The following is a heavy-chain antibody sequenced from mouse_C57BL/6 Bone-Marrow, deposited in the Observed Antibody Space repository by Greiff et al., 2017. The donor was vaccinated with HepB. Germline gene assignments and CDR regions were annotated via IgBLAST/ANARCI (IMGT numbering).Heavy chain of an antibody. V-gene: IGHV5-9*01. D-gene: IGHD2-1*01. J-gene: IGHJ2*01. CDR1: GFTFSSYT. CDR3: ARQNGDLLGYYYFDY. CDR2: ISGGGGNT. Sequence: EVQGVESGGGLVKPGGSLKLSCAASGFTFSSYTMSWVRQTPEKRLEWVATISGGGGNTYYPDSVKGRFTISRDNAKNTLYLQMSSLRSEDTALYYCARQNGDLLGYYYFDYWGQGTTLTVSS.